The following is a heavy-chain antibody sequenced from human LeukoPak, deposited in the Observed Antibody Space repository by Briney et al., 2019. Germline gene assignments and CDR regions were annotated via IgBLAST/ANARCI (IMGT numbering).Heavy chain of an antibody. Sequence: ASVKVSCKACGGTFSSYAISWVRQAPGQWLEWMGGIIPIFGTANYAQKFQGRVTITADESTSTAYMELSSLRSEDTAVYYCARSLGGVVGWYCYMDVWGKGTTVTVSS. CDR3: ARSLGGVVGWYCYMDV. D-gene: IGHD2-2*01. J-gene: IGHJ6*03. CDR2: IIPIFGTA. V-gene: IGHV1-69*13. CDR1: GGTFSSYA.